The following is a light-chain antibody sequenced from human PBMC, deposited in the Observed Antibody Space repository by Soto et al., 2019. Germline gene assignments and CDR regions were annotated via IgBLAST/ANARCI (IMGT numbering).Light chain of an antibody. CDR2: ATD. V-gene: IGKV1-39*01. J-gene: IGKJ1*01. Sequence: DIQMTQSPSSLSASVGDRVTITCRASQDISDYLAWYQQQSGKAPKLLIYATDTLQSGVPSRFSGSGSGTDYTLTISSLQPEDFTPYYCRQSYNTPQTLGQQTKVHIK. CDR3: RQSYNTPQT. CDR1: QDISDY.